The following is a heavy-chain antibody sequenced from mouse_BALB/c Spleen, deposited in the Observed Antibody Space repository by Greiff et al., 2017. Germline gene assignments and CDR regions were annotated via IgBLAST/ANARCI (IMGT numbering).Heavy chain of an antibody. J-gene: IGHJ2*01. CDR3: ARQGYGYPFDY. CDR2: INSNGGST. V-gene: IGHV5-6-2*01. Sequence: DVKLVESGGGLVKLGGSLKLSCAASGFTFSSYYMSWVRQTPEKRLELVAAINSNGGSTYYPDTVKGRFTISRDNAKNTLYLQMSSLKSEDTALYYCARQGYGYPFDYWGQGTTLTVSS. CDR1: GFTFSSYY. D-gene: IGHD1-2*01.